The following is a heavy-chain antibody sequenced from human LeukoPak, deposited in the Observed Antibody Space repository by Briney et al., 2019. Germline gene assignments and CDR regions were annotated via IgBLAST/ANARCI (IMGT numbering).Heavy chain of an antibody. CDR2: ISGSGGST. V-gene: IGHV3-23*01. CDR1: GFTFSSYA. Sequence: GGSLRLSCAASGFTFSSYAMSWVRQAPGKGLEWVSAISGSGGSTYYAGSVKGRFTISRDNSKNTLYLQMNSLRAEDTAVYYCAKEDDYGDYYYGMDVWGQGTTVTVSS. J-gene: IGHJ6*02. D-gene: IGHD4-17*01. CDR3: AKEDDYGDYYYGMDV.